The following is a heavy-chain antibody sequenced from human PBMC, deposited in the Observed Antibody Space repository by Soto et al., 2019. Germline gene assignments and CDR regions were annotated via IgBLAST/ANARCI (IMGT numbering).Heavy chain of an antibody. D-gene: IGHD3-22*01. CDR3: ARDSAVASSGYFFGRRQIHYYGMDV. CDR2: IIPIFGTA. Sequence: SVKVSCKASGGTFSSYAISWVRQAPGQGLEWMGGIIPIFGTANYAQKFQGRVTITADESTSTAYMELSSLRSEDTAVYYCARDSAVASSGYFFGRRQIHYYGMDVWGQ. J-gene: IGHJ6*02. V-gene: IGHV1-69*13. CDR1: GGTFSSYA.